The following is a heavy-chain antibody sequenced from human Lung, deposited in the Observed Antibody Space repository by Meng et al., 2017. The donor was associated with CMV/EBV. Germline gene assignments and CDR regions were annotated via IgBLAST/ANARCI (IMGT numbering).Heavy chain of an antibody. J-gene: IGHJ6*02. CDR2: ISSDGSST. D-gene: IGHD2-2*02. V-gene: IGHV3-74*01. CDR1: GFTFSTYW. CDR3: VRGAMCSSTSCYKYYYYGMDV. Sequence: SXAASGFTFSTYWMHWVRQVPGKGLVWVSRISSDGSSTRSYADSVKGRFTISRDNAKNTLYLQMNSLRAEDTAVYYCVRGAMCSSTSCYKYYYYGMDVXGQGXTLTFSS.